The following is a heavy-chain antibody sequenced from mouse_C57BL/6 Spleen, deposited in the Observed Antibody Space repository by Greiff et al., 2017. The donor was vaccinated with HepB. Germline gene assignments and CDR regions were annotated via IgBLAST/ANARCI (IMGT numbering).Heavy chain of an antibody. V-gene: IGHV3-6*01. Sequence: EVQRVESGPGLVKPSQSLSLTCSVTGYSITSGYYWNWIRQFPGNKLEWMGYISYDGSNNYNPSLKNRISITRDTSKNQFFLKLNSVTTEDTATYYCARGDDGYYDWFAYWGQGTLVTVSA. CDR1: GYSITSGYY. CDR2: ISYDGSN. J-gene: IGHJ3*01. D-gene: IGHD2-3*01. CDR3: ARGDDGYYDWFAY.